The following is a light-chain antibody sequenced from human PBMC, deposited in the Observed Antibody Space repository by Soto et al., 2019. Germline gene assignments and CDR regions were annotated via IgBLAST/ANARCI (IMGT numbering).Light chain of an antibody. V-gene: IGLV2-23*01. CDR2: EAS. J-gene: IGLJ3*02. Sequence: QSALTQPGSVSGSPGQSITISCTGTSSDLGNHNLVSWYQQYPGKAPTLMIYEASQRPSGISHRFSGSKSGNTASLTISGLQTEDEANYYCCSYAGRSTWVFGGGTKLTVL. CDR1: SSDLGNHNL. CDR3: CSYAGRSTWV.